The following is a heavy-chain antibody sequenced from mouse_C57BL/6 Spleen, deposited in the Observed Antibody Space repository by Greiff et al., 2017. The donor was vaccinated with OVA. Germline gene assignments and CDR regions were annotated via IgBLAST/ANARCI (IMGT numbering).Heavy chain of an antibody. CDR1: GFTFSSYA. V-gene: IGHV5-4*01. CDR2: ISDGGSYT. CDR3: ARDQDYGSSGGYFDV. Sequence: EVNVVESGGGLVKPGGSLKLSCAASGFTFSSYAMSWVRQTPEKRLEWVATISDGGSYTYYPDNVKGRFTISRDNAKNNLYLQMSHLKSEDTAMYYCARDQDYGSSGGYFDVWGTGTTVTVSS. D-gene: IGHD1-1*01. J-gene: IGHJ1*03.